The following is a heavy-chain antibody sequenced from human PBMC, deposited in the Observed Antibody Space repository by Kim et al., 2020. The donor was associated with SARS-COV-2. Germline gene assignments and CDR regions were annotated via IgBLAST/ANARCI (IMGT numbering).Heavy chain of an antibody. CDR2: IRSDESKR. CDR1: GFTFSPFA. CDR3: ARNFGSATMIGDV. J-gene: IGHJ3*01. D-gene: IGHD3-10*01. Sequence: GGSLRLSCTASGFTFSPFAMHWVRQAPGKGLEWVAVIRSDESKRYYAESVKDRFTISRDNSKNTLYLQMNRLRAEDTAIYYCARNFGSATMIGDVWGLGT. V-gene: IGHV3-33*01.